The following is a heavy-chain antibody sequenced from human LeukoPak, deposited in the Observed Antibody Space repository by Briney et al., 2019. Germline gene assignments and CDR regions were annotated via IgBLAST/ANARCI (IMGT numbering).Heavy chain of an antibody. CDR1: GFTVSSNY. D-gene: IGHD4-17*01. Sequence: GGSLRLSCAASGFTVSSNYMSWVRQAPGKGLEWVSVIYSGGSTYYADSVKGRFTISRDNSKNTLYLQMNSLRAEDTAVYYCARGLGDYGLYFDYRGRGTLVTVS. V-gene: IGHV3-66*01. CDR2: IYSGGST. J-gene: IGHJ4*02. CDR3: ARGLGDYGLYFDY.